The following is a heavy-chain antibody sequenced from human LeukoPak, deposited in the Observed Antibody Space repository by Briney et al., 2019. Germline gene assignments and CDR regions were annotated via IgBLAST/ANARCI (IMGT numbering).Heavy chain of an antibody. CDR1: GFTFSNYA. J-gene: IGHJ3*02. D-gene: IGHD3-16*02. Sequence: GSLRLSCAASGFTFSNYAMSWVRQAPGKGLEWIGEINHSGSTNYNPSLKSRVTISVDTSKNQFSLKLSSVTAADTAVYYCARGTPLHLGELSLWAFDIWGQGTMVTVSS. CDR2: INHSGST. V-gene: IGHV4-34*01. CDR3: ARGTPLHLGELSLWAFDI.